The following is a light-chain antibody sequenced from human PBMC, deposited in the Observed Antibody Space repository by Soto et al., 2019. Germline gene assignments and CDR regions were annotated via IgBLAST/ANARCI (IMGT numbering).Light chain of an antibody. CDR2: DAS. CDR1: QSVSSSY. J-gene: IGKJ1*01. Sequence: EIVLTQSPGTLYLSPGERATLSCRASQSVSSSYLAWYQQKPGQAPRLLIYDASTRATGIPDRFSGSGSGTDFSLTISRLESEDFAVYFCQQYGSSRTFGLGTKVDIK. V-gene: IGKV3-20*01. CDR3: QQYGSSRT.